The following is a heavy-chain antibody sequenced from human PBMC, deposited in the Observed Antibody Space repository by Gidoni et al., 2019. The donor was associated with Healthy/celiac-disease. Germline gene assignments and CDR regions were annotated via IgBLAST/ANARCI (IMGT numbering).Heavy chain of an antibody. D-gene: IGHD3-16*01. CDR3: GGGFQINAYYFNY. CDR2: IKSKTDGGTT. CDR1: GFTFHTAC. Sequence: EVQVVESGGGLVKPGGSLRLSCAASGFTFHTACMSWVRQAPGKGLEWVGRIKSKTDGGTTDYAAAVKGRFIISRDDSKNTLYLQMNSLKTEDTAVYYCGGGFQINAYYFNYWGQGTLVTVSS. V-gene: IGHV3-15*07. J-gene: IGHJ4*02.